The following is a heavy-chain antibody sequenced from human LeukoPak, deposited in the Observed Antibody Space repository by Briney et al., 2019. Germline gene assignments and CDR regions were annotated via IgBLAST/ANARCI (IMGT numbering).Heavy chain of an antibody. D-gene: IGHD3-22*01. Sequence: PGGSLRLSCAASGFTFSNAWMSWVRQAPGKGLEWVGRIKSKTDGGTTDYAAPVKGRFTISRDDSRNTLYLQVNSLKTEDTAVYYCSTSLSSGYYIDYWGQGTLVTVSS. CDR2: IKSKTDGGTT. CDR3: STSLSSGYYIDY. J-gene: IGHJ4*02. V-gene: IGHV3-15*01. CDR1: GFTFSNAW.